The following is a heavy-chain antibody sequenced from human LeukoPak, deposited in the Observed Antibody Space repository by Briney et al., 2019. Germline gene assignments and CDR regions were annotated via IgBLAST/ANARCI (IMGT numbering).Heavy chain of an antibody. CDR3: ATDPGSGSYSALDY. D-gene: IGHD1-26*01. V-gene: IGHV3-21*01. CDR1: GFTFSNYI. Sequence: GGSLRLSCAASGFTFSNYIMNWVRQAPGKGLEWVSCISSGSSYIYYADSVKGRFTISRDNAKNSLYLQMNSLRAEDTAVYYCATDPGSGSYSALDYWGQGTLVTVSS. J-gene: IGHJ4*02. CDR2: ISSGSSYI.